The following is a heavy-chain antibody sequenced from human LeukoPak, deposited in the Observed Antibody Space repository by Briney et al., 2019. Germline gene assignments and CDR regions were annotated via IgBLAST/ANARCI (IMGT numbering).Heavy chain of an antibody. CDR1: GYTLTELS. D-gene: IGHD3-16*02. CDR3: ARGRPYYDYVWGSYRDFDY. J-gene: IGHJ4*02. CDR2: FDPEDGET. Sequence: ASVKVSCKVSGYTLTELSMHWVRQAPGKGLEWMGGFDPEDGETVYAQRFQGRVTMTEDTSTDTAYMELSSLRSEDTAVYYCARGRPYYDYVWGSYRDFDYWGQGTLVTVSS. V-gene: IGHV1-24*01.